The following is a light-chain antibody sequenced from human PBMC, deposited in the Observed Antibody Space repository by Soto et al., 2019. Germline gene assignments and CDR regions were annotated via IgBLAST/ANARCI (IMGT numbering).Light chain of an antibody. CDR2: ENT. CDR3: QSYASGLSGWL. J-gene: IGLJ2*01. CDR1: SSNIGAVFD. V-gene: IGLV1-40*01. Sequence: QSVLTQPPSVSGAPGQRVTISCTGSSSNIGAVFDVHWYQQVPGTAPKLLIYENTKRPSGVPDRFSGSKSGTSASLAITGLQAEDEDDYYCQSYASGLSGWLFGGGTKLTVL.